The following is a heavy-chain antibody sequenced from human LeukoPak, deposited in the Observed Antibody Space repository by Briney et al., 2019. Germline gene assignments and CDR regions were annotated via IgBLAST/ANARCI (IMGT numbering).Heavy chain of an antibody. D-gene: IGHD6-13*01. V-gene: IGHV4-59*01. J-gene: IGHJ3*02. Sequence: SETLSLTCTVSGGSISSYYWSWIRQPPGKGLEWIGYFYYSGSTNYNPSLKSRVTISVDTSKNQFSLKLSSVTAADTAVYYCARDLKQQLVLGAFDIWGRGTMVTVSS. CDR1: GGSISSYY. CDR2: FYYSGST. CDR3: ARDLKQQLVLGAFDI.